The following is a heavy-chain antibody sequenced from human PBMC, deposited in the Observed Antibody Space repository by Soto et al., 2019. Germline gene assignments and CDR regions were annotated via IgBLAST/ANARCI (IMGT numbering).Heavy chain of an antibody. CDR3: AMVDNYVTPTPQDV. Sequence: QVQLVQSGDEVRKPGSSVKVSCKASGYIFVNYGIAWVRQAPGQGLEWMGWLSPYSGNTHYASKVQGRLTMTTDTSTSTADMDLGSLTSDDTAVYYCAMVDNYVTPTPQDVWGQGTTVTVSS. D-gene: IGHD3-16*01. CDR1: GYIFVNYG. J-gene: IGHJ6*02. V-gene: IGHV1-18*01. CDR2: LSPYSGNT.